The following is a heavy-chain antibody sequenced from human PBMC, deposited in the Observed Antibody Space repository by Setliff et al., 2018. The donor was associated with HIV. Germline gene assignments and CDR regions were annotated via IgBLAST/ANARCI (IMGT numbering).Heavy chain of an antibody. J-gene: IGHJ4*02. D-gene: IGHD3-3*01. V-gene: IGHV1-18*01. Sequence: GASVKVSCKASGYPFTSYGICWVRQAPGHGLEWMGYISPYNGDAYYAEKFQGRVTMTTDTSTTAASMELTNLRSDDTAVYFCARMQAYYNCWRSTYYFDYWGQGTPVTVSS. CDR2: ISPYNGDA. CDR1: GYPFTSYG. CDR3: ARMQAYYNCWRSTYYFDY.